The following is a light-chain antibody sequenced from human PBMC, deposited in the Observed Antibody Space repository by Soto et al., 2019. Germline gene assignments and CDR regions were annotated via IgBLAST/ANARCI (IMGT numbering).Light chain of an antibody. CDR2: GAF. Sequence: ETVLTQSPATLSVSQGERATFSCKASQSVTTNLAWYQQKPGQVPRLLIYGAFTRATGIPARFSGSGSGTEFTLSISSLQSEDFAIYHCQQYHSWPHTFGQGTKLEIK. CDR1: QSVTTN. V-gene: IGKV3-15*01. CDR3: QQYHSWPHT. J-gene: IGKJ2*01.